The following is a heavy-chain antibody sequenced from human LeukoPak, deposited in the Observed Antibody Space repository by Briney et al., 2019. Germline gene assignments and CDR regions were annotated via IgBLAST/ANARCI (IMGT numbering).Heavy chain of an antibody. CDR3: ASPRSYYDSSGYYIS. V-gene: IGHV4-61*01. CDR2: IYYSGST. J-gene: IGHJ5*02. Sequence: PSETLSLTCTVSGGSVSSGSYYWSWIRQPPGKGLEWIGYIYYSGSTNYNPSLKSRVTISVDTSKNQFPLKLSSVTAADTAVYYCASPRSYYDSSGYYISWGQGTLVTVSS. D-gene: IGHD3-22*01. CDR1: GGSVSSGSYY.